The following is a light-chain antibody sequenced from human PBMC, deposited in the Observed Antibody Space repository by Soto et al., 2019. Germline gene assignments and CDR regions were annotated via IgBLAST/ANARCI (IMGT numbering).Light chain of an antibody. V-gene: IGKV3-15*01. CDR3: QHYNDWPPYT. J-gene: IGKJ2*01. Sequence: ETMVTQSPVTLSVSPGENVTISCRTSHYVSTNFAWFQHKPGQSPRLLIYGASRRATGIPDRFRGSVSGRGYRDFILTISSLQSEDSAVYYCQHYNDWPPYTFGQGTKLEIK. CDR2: GAS. CDR1: HYVSTN.